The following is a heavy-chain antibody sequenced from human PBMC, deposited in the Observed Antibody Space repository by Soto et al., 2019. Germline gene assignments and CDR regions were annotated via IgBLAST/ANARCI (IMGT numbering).Heavy chain of an antibody. CDR1: GGSISNYY. D-gene: IGHD3-10*01. V-gene: IGHV4-59*12. Sequence: PSETLSLTCTVSGGSISNYYCSWIRQPPGKGLEWIGYIYYSGSANYNPSLKSRDTISVDTSKNQLSLKLSSVTAADTAVYYCARGRGSYYGSGSLHWFDPWGQGTLVTVSS. J-gene: IGHJ5*02. CDR2: IYYSGSA. CDR3: ARGRGSYYGSGSLHWFDP.